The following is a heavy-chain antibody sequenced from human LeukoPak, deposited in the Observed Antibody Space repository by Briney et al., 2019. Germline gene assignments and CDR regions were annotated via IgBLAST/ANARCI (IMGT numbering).Heavy chain of an antibody. D-gene: IGHD5-12*01. J-gene: IGHJ2*01. CDR1: GFTFSSSA. Sequence: LSGGSLRLSCAASGFTFSSSALSRVRQAPGPWKGLEWVSSISATDAQTFYADSVKGRFTIARDNPKNTVDLQMDSLRAEDTGIYYCARYKGAFPWYFDLWGRGTLVTVS. CDR3: ARYKGAFPWYFDL. V-gene: IGHV3-23*01. CDR2: ISATDAQT.